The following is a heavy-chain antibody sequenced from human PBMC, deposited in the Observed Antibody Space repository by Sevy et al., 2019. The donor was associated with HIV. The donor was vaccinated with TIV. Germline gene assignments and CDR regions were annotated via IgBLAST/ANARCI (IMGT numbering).Heavy chain of an antibody. CDR1: GYTLTDSS. D-gene: IGHD3-10*01. CDR3: ATDRKNYGSGRIFDY. Sequence: ASVKVSCKVSGYTLTDSSMHWVRQVPGKGPEWMGRFDPEDGEKIYAQEFQGRVTMTEDTVTDTAYMEVSSLRSDDTAVYYCATDRKNYGSGRIFDYWGQGTLVTVSS. V-gene: IGHV1-24*01. J-gene: IGHJ4*02. CDR2: FDPEDGEK.